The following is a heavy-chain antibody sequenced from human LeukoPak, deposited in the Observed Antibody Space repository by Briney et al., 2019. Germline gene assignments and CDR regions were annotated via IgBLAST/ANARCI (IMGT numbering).Heavy chain of an antibody. CDR2: INHSGSA. CDR1: GGSFSGYY. Sequence: SETLSLTCAVYGGSFSGYYWSWIRQPPGKGLEWIGEINHSGSANYNPSLKSRVTISVDTSKNQFSLKLSSVTAADTAVYYCARGGVQDFFDYWGQGTLVTVSS. V-gene: IGHV4-34*01. J-gene: IGHJ4*02. CDR3: ARGGVQDFFDY. D-gene: IGHD1-1*01.